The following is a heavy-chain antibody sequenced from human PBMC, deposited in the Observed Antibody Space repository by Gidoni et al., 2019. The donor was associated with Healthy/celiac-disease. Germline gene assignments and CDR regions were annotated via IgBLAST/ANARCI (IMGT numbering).Heavy chain of an antibody. CDR2: ISYDGSNK. CDR1: GFTFSSYA. Sequence: QVQLVESGGGVVQPGRSLRLSCAASGFTFSSYAMPWVRQAPGKGLEWVAVISYDGSNKYYADSVKGRFTISRDNSKNTLYLQMNSLRAEDTAVYYCARDLKENYDFWSGYPYDAFDIWGQGTMVTVSS. D-gene: IGHD3-3*01. V-gene: IGHV3-30-3*01. J-gene: IGHJ3*02. CDR3: ARDLKENYDFWSGYPYDAFDI.